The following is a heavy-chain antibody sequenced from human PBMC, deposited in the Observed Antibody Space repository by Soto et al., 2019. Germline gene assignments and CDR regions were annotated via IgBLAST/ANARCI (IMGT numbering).Heavy chain of an antibody. CDR1: EGTFNSYA. CDR2: IIPYYNTL. D-gene: IGHD6-13*01. V-gene: IGHV1-69*01. CDR3: ASGASRWYPYFFES. Sequence: QAQVVQSGAEVRKPGSSVKLSCKASEGTFNSYAIAWVRQAPGQGLEWMGGIIPYYNTLNYAQKFQDRVTITTDDSTNTVYMELSSLRSDDTAVYFCASGASRWYPYFFESWAQGTLVTVSS. J-gene: IGHJ4*02.